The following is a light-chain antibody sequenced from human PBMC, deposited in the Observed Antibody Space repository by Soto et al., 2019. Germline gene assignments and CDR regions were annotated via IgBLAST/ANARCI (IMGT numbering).Light chain of an antibody. CDR3: QQYTKWWT. J-gene: IGKJ1*01. Sequence: EVVMTQSPATLSVSPGEGATISCRASQDIGTNFAWYQQKPGQAPRLLIYGASTRATGVPDRTSGSGSGTEFTLSISSPQSEDFAVYYCQQYTKWWTFGQGTKVEIK. CDR2: GAS. CDR1: QDIGTN. V-gene: IGKV3-15*01.